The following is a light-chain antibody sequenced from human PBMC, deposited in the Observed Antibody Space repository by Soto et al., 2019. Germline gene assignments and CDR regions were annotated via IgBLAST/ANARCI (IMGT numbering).Light chain of an antibody. CDR3: SSYTNSITRV. V-gene: IGLV2-14*01. CDR2: EVS. Sequence: QSALTQPASVSGSPGQSITISCTGTSSDVGAYNYVSWYQQHPGKVPKLMIYEVSNRPSGVSNRFSGSKSGNTASLTISGLQAEDEADYYCSSYTNSITRVFGGGTQLTVL. J-gene: IGLJ3*02. CDR1: SSDVGAYNY.